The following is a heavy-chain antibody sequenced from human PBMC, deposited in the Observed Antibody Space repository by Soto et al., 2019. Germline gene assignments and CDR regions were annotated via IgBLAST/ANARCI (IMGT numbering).Heavy chain of an antibody. J-gene: IGHJ4*02. Sequence: PSGTLSLTCTVSGDSVSGNYWSWIRQPPGKQLEWIGYMYYSGGANYNPSLKSRVTMSVDTSMNEFSLTLSSATAADTAMYYCARYQRMIADCWGQGILVTVDS. CDR1: GDSVSGNY. V-gene: IGHV4-59*08. D-gene: IGHD3-22*01. CDR2: MYYSGGA. CDR3: ARYQRMIADC.